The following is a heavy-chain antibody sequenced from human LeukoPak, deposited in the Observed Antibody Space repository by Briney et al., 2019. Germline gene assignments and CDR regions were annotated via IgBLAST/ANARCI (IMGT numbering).Heavy chain of an antibody. V-gene: IGHV3-13*04. CDR3: ARERDYGDYRGAFDI. CDR2: IGTAGDT. J-gene: IGHJ3*02. Sequence: EGSLRLSCAASGFTFSSYDMHWVRQATGKGLEWVSAIGTAGDTYYPGSVKGRFTISRENAKNSLYLQMNSLRAGDTAVYYCARERDYGDYRGAFDIWGQGTMVTVSS. CDR1: GFTFSSYD. D-gene: IGHD4-17*01.